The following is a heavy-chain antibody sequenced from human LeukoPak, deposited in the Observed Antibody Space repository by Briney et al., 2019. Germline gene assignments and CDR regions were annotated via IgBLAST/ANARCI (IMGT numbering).Heavy chain of an antibody. D-gene: IGHD2-2*01. CDR3: AREGDCSSTSCYNWFDP. J-gene: IGHJ5*02. V-gene: IGHV3-48*04. CDR1: GFTFSSYS. Sequence: GGSLRLSCAASGFTFSSYSMNWVRQAPGKGLEWVSYISSSSSTIYYADSVKGRFTISRDNAKNSLYLQMNSLRAEDTAVYYCAREGDCSSTSCYNWFDPWGQGTLVTVSS. CDR2: ISSSSSTI.